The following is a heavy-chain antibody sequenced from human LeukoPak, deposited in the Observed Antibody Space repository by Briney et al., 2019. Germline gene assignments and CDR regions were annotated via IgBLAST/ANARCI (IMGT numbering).Heavy chain of an antibody. CDR3: ARGRRELKYGPDY. J-gene: IGHJ4*02. CDR2: IYYDAGA. V-gene: IGHV4-31*03. CDR1: GASTTTTTHY. D-gene: IGHD3-10*01. Sequence: SETLSLTCTVSGASTTTTTHYWSWLRQHAGKGPEWIAYIYYDAGAYYNPSLASRVTISLDSSANQFSLRLSSVTAADTAVYYCARGRRELKYGPDYWGQGTLVTVSS.